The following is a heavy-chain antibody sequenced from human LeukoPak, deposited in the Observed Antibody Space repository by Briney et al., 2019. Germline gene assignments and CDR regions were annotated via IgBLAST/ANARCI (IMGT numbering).Heavy chain of an antibody. CDR2: INHSGST. Sequence: PSETLSLTCAVYGGSFRGYYWSWLRQPPGKGLEWLGEINHSGSTNYNPSLKSRVTISVDTSKNQFSLKLSSVTAADTAVYYCARVGSSSWLSYFDYWGQGTLVTVSS. D-gene: IGHD6-13*01. V-gene: IGHV4-34*01. J-gene: IGHJ4*02. CDR1: GGSFRGYY. CDR3: ARVGSSSWLSYFDY.